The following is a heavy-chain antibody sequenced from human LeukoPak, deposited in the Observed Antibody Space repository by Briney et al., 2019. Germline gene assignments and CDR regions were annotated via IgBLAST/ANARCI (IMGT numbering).Heavy chain of an antibody. J-gene: IGHJ4*02. CDR2: INHSGST. D-gene: IGHD3-10*01. Sequence: SETLSLTCAVYGESFSGYYWSWIRQPPGKGLEWVGEINHSGSTNYNPSLKSRVTISVDTSKNQFSLKLSSVTAADTAVYYCARGLLWFGELTSYFDYWGQGTLVTVSS. CDR3: ARGLLWFGELTSYFDY. CDR1: GESFSGYY. V-gene: IGHV4-34*01.